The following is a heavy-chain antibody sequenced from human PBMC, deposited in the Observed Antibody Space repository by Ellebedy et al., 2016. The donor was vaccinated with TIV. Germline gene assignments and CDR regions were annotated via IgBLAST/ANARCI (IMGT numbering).Heavy chain of an antibody. Sequence: GESLKISCAASGFIFSSYGMHWVRQAPGKGLEWVAVIWYAGSNKYYADSVKGRFTISRDNSKNTTYLEMNSLKVKNTAVYYWARAFVAKSRVYFYGMNVWGQGTTVTVSS. D-gene: IGHD5-12*01. V-gene: IGHV3-33*01. J-gene: IGHJ6*02. CDR3: ARAFVAKSRVYFYGMNV. CDR1: GFIFSSYG. CDR2: IWYAGSNK.